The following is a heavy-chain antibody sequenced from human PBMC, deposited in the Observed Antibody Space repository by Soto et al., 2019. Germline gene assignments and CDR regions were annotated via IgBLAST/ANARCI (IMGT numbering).Heavy chain of an antibody. CDR3: ARLGRIVDTGTWIQ. D-gene: IGHD1-26*01. J-gene: IGHJ4*02. Sequence: PGESLKISCXASGYRFSTYWIGWVRQRPGKGPEWMAIIYPGDSDTRENPSFQGQVTISADKSSNTVHLQWRSLKASDTTIYYCARLGRIVDTGTWIQWGQGTPVTVSS. V-gene: IGHV5-51*01. CDR2: IYPGDSDT. CDR1: GYRFSTYW.